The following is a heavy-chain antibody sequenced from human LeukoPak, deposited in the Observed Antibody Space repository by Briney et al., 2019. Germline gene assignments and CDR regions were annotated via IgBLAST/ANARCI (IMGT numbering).Heavy chain of an antibody. J-gene: IGHJ1*01. CDR2: ISSSSSYI. CDR3: ARSVGNYYDSSGYHLADFQH. D-gene: IGHD3-22*01. Sequence: GGSLRLSCAASGFTFSSYSMNWVRQAPGKGLEWVSSISSSSSYIYYADSVKGRFTISRDNAKNSLCLQMNSLRAEDTAVYYCARSVGNYYDSSGYHLADFQHWGQGTLVTVSS. CDR1: GFTFSSYS. V-gene: IGHV3-21*01.